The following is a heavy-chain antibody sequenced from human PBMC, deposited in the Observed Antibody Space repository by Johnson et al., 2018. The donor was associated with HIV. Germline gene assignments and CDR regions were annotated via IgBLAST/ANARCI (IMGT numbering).Heavy chain of an antibody. CDR3: AKSTQANIFRESGPYGAFDV. Sequence: QVQLVESGGGVVQPGKSLRLSCAASGFTFSSYGMHWVRQAPGKGLEWVAVISYNGSNKYYADSVKGRFTISRDNSKNTLYVQMKRLRGEEPAVYYCAKSTQANIFRESGPYGAFDVWGQGTMVTVSS. J-gene: IGHJ3*01. CDR1: GFTFSSYG. V-gene: IGHV3-30*18. D-gene: IGHD3-10*01. CDR2: ISYNGSNK.